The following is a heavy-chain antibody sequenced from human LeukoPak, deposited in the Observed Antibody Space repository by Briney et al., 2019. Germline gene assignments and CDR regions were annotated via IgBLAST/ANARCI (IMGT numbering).Heavy chain of an antibody. D-gene: IGHD2-2*01. J-gene: IGHJ1*01. Sequence: SETLSLTCTVSGGPISSYYWSWIRQPPGKGLEWIGYIYYSGSTNYNPSLKSRVTISVDTSKNQFSLKLSSVTAADTAVYYCARRSRYFQHWGQGTLVTVSS. CDR2: IYYSGST. CDR3: ARRSRYFQH. V-gene: IGHV4-59*01. CDR1: GGPISSYY.